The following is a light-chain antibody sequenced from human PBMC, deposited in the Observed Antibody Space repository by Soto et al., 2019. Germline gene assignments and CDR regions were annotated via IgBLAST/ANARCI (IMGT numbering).Light chain of an antibody. V-gene: IGKV3-11*01. CDR3: QQRGNWPLT. Sequence: IVVPLXXANLSLSPREXXXXXXXVSESVSSYLAWYQQKXGQAPRLLIYDASXRATGIAARFSGSGSGTDLTLTISSLEPEDFAVYYCQQRGNWPLTFGGRAKVEIK. CDR1: ESVSSY. CDR2: DAS. J-gene: IGKJ4*01.